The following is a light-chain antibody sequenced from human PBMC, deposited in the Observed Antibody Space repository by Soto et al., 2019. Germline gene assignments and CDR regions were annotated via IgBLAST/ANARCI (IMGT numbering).Light chain of an antibody. V-gene: IGLV2-23*02. CDR3: YSYAGDNSWV. Sequence: QSALTQPASVSGSPGQSITVSCTGTSSDVGSYDLVSWYQQHPGQAPKVMIYGVTKRPSGVSNRFSGNRSGNTASLTISGLQAEDEAEYYCYSYAGDNSWVFGGGTKVTVL. CDR1: SSDVGSYDL. J-gene: IGLJ3*02. CDR2: GVT.